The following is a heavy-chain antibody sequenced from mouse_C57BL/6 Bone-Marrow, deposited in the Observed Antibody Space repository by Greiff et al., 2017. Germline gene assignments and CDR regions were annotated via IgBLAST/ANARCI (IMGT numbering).Heavy chain of an antibody. CDR3: ARRGAYDGNPYYFDY. CDR2: ILPGSGST. D-gene: IGHD2-10*01. CDR1: GYTFTGYW. Sequence: VKLMESGAELMKPGASVKLSCKATGYTFTGYWIEWVKQRPGHGLEWIGEILPGSGSTNYNEKFKGKATFTADTSSNTAYMQLSRLTTEDSANYYCARRGAYDGNPYYFDYWGQGTTLTVSS. V-gene: IGHV1-9*01. J-gene: IGHJ2*01.